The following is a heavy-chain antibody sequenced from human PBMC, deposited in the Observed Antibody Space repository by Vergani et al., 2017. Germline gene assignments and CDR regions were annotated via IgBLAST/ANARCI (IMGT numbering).Heavy chain of an antibody. J-gene: IGHJ3*02. Sequence: QVQLVQSGAEVKKPGASVKVSCKASGYTFTGYYMHWVRQAPGQGLEWMGWINPNSGGTNYALKFQGRVTMTRDTSISTAYMELSRLRSDDTAVYYCARDQAWELQDDDAFDIWGQGTMVTVSS. CDR1: GYTFTGYY. D-gene: IGHD1-26*01. CDR3: ARDQAWELQDDDAFDI. V-gene: IGHV1-2*02. CDR2: INPNSGGT.